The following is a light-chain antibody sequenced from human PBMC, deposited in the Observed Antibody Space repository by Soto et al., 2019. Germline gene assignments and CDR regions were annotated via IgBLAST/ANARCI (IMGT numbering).Light chain of an antibody. V-gene: IGLV2-14*03. Sequence: QCVLTQPASVSGSPGQSITISSTGTSSDVGGYEYVSWYQQHPGKAPKRIIYDVSDRPSGVSNRFSGSKSGNTASLAISGLQAEDEADYYCSSYTTSSPLGVFGTGTKVTVL. J-gene: IGLJ1*01. CDR2: DVS. CDR3: SSYTTSSPLGV. CDR1: SSDVGGYEY.